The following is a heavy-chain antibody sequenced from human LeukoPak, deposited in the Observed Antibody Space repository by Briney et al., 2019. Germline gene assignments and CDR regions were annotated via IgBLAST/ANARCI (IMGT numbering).Heavy chain of an antibody. V-gene: IGHV3-74*01. CDR3: ARDAYQLLLPSYYDFWSGYSYYYYMDV. D-gene: IGHD3-3*01. CDR1: GFTCSSYW. CDR2: INSDGSST. Sequence: GGSLRLSCAASGFTCSSYWMHWVRQAPGKGLVWVSRINSDGSSTSYADSVKGRFTISRDNAKNTLYLQMNSLRAEDTGVYYCARDAYQLLLPSYYDFWSGYSYYYYMDVWGKGTTVTVSS. J-gene: IGHJ6*03.